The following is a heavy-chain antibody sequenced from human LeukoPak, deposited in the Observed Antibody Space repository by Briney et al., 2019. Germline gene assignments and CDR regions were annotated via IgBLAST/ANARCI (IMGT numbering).Heavy chain of an antibody. V-gene: IGHV4-30-2*01. CDR1: GGSISSGGYY. Sequence: SETLSLTCTVSGGSISSGGYYWNWIRQPPGKGLEWIGYIYHSGSTYYNPSLKSRVTISIDRSKNQFSLKLSSVTAADTAVYYCARVDLYYDILTGFDYWGQGTLVTVSS. CDR2: IYHSGST. D-gene: IGHD3-9*01. CDR3: ARVDLYYDILTGFDY. J-gene: IGHJ4*02.